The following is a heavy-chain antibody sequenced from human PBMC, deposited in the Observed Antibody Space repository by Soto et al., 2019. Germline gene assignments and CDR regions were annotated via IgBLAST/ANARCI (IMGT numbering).Heavy chain of an antibody. V-gene: IGHV1-2*04. Sequence: ASVKVSCKASGYTFTGYYMHWVRQAPGQGLEWMGWINPNSGGTNYAQKFQGWVTMTRDTSISTAYMELSRLRSDDTAVYYCARGGRITMIVVPLDSWGQGTMVTAPQ. D-gene: IGHD3-22*01. CDR2: INPNSGGT. J-gene: IGHJ4*02. CDR3: ARGGRITMIVVPLDS. CDR1: GYTFTGYY.